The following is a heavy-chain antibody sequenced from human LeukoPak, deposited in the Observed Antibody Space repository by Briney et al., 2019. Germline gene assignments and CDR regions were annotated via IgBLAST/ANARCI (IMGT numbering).Heavy chain of an antibody. J-gene: IGHJ5*02. CDR3: ASAYYYDSSGYYPS. CDR1: GGSISSGSYY. D-gene: IGHD3-22*01. CDR2: IYTSGST. V-gene: IGHV4-61*02. Sequence: SETLSLTCTVSGGSISSGSYYWSWIRQPAGKGLEWIGRIYTSGSTNYNPSLKSRVTILVDTSKNQFSLKLSSVTAADAAVYYCASAYYYDSSGYYPSWGQGTLVTVSS.